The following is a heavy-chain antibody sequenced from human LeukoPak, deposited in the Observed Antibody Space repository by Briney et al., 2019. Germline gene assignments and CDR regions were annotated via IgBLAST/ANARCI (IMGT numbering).Heavy chain of an antibody. Sequence: GGSLRLSCAASGFTFSTHWMHWVRQAPGKGLIWVSRINPGGTSTNYVDSVKGRFTISRDNAQNTLHLQMDSLSLEDTAVYYCARGAGPNGGYVIDYWGQGTLVTASS. V-gene: IGHV3-74*01. J-gene: IGHJ4*02. CDR2: INPGGTST. D-gene: IGHD5-12*01. CDR1: GFTFSTHW. CDR3: ARGAGPNGGYVIDY.